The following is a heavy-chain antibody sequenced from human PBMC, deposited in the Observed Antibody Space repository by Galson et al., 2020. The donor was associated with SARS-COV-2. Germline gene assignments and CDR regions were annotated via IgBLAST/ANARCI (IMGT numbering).Heavy chain of an antibody. CDR2: IYYSGST. D-gene: IGHD2-15*01. CDR3: ASGLGYCSGGSCYYYGMDV. CDR1: GGSISSYY. Sequence: SETLSLTCTVSGGSISSYYWSWIRQPPGKGLEWIGYIYYSGSTNYNPSLKSRVTILVDTSKNQFSLKLSSVTAADTAVYYCASGLGYCSGGSCYYYGMDVWGQGTTVTVSS. J-gene: IGHJ6*02. V-gene: IGHV4-59*01.